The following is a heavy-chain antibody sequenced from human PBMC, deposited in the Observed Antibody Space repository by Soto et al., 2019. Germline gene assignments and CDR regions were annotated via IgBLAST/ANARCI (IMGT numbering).Heavy chain of an antibody. V-gene: IGHV3-21*01. CDR3: ASGLEAADVSSYFVH. D-gene: IGHD6-25*01. CDR2: IRRSSSYI. CDR1: GFIFSSYA. Sequence: PGGSLRLSCAGSGFIFSSYAMNWVRQAPGKGLEWVSSIRRSSSYIYYADSVRGRFTISRDNAKNTLHLQMNSLRDEDTAVYYCASGLEAADVSSYFVHWGLGALGTGSS. J-gene: IGHJ4*02.